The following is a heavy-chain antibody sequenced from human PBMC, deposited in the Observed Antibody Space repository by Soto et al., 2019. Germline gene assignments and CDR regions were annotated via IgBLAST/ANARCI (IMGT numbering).Heavy chain of an antibody. J-gene: IGHJ4*02. Sequence: QVQLQESGPGLVKPSETLSLTCTVSGGSISSYYWSWIRQPPGKGLEWIGYIYYSGSTNYNPSLKSRVTISADTSKNQFSLKLSSVTAADTAVYYCARGQAQIAAAGRPDQFDYWGQGTLVTVSS. V-gene: IGHV4-59*01. CDR2: IYYSGST. CDR3: ARGQAQIAAAGRPDQFDY. D-gene: IGHD6-13*01. CDR1: GGSISSYY.